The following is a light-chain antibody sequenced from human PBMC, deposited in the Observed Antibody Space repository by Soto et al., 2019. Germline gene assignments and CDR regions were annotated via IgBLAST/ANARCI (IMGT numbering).Light chain of an antibody. J-gene: IGLJ2*01. CDR3: QSYDSSLSGSVV. CDR2: GNS. Sequence: QSVLTQPPSVSGAPGQRVTISCTGISSNIGAGYDVHWYHQLPGTAPKLLIYGNSNRPSGVPDRFSGSKSGTSASLAITGLQADDEADYYCQSYDSSLSGSVVFGGGTKLTVL. CDR1: SSNIGAGYD. V-gene: IGLV1-40*01.